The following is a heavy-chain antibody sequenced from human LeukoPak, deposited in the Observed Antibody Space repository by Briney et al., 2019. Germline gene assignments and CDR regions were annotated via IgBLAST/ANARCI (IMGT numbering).Heavy chain of an antibody. D-gene: IGHD2-15*01. J-gene: IGHJ4*02. CDR3: ARDDCSGGSCYGIGY. CDR2: MSTIYGTA. CDR1: AGTFTSYA. Sequence: SVKFTCKASAGTFTSYAISWVRQAHGQGLEWMGGMSTIYGTANYAQKFQGRVTIITDEATSTVYVELSSLRAEDTAVYYCARDDCSGGSCYGIGYWGQGTLVTVSS. V-gene: IGHV1-69*05.